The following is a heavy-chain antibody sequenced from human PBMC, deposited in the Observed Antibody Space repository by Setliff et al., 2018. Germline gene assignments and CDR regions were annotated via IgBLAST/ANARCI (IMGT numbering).Heavy chain of an antibody. CDR2: ISSSSSTI. CDR1: GFTFSSYS. Sequence: GGSLRLSCAASGFTFSSYSINWVRQAPGKGLEWVSYISSSSSTIYYADSVKSRFTISRDNAKNSLYLRMNSLRAEDTAVYYCARVAGRGRYWYFDLWGRGTLVTVSS. J-gene: IGHJ2*01. V-gene: IGHV3-48*04. CDR3: ARVAGRGRYWYFDL.